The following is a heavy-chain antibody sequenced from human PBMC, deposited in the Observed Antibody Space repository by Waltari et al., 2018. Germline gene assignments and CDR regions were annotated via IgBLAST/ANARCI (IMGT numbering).Heavy chain of an antibody. V-gene: IGHV1-24*01. D-gene: IGHD3-22*01. Sequence: QVQLVQSGAEVKKPGASVKVSCKVSGYTLTELSMHWVRQAPGKGLEWMGGFDPEDGETIYAQKFQSRVTMTEDTSTDTAYMELSSLRSEDTAVYYCATRPMYYYDSSGSHREGDYWGQGTLVTVSS. CDR3: ATRPMYYYDSSGSHREGDY. CDR2: FDPEDGET. CDR1: GYTLTELS. J-gene: IGHJ4*02.